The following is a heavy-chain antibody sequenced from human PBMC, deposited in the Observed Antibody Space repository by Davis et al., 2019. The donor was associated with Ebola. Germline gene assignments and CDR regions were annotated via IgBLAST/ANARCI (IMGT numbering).Heavy chain of an antibody. CDR2: INAGNGNT. V-gene: IGHV1-3*01. Sequence: ASVKVSCKASGYTFTSYAMHWVRQAPGQRLEWMGWINAGNGNTKYSQKFQGRVTITRDTSASTAYMELSSLRSEDTAVYYCARGSTTVVIPHLLYYMDVWGKGTTVTVSS. CDR3: ARGSTTVVIPHLLYYMDV. J-gene: IGHJ6*03. CDR1: GYTFTSYA. D-gene: IGHD4-23*01.